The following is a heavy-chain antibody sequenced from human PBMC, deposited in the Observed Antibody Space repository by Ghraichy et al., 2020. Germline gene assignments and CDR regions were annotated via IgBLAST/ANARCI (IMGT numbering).Heavy chain of an antibody. D-gene: IGHD2-2*01. CDR1: GGSFSGYY. J-gene: IGHJ4*02. CDR2: INHSGST. Sequence: SETLSLTCAVYGGSFSGYYWSWIRQPPGKGLEWIGEINHSGSTNYNPSLKSRVTISVDTSKNQFSLKLSSVTAADTAVYYCARAQYCSSTSCQLALTGGIDYWGQGTLVTVSS. V-gene: IGHV4-34*01. CDR3: ARAQYCSSTSCQLALTGGIDY.